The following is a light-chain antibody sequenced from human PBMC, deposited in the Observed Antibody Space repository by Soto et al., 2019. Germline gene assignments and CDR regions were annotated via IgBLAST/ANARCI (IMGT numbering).Light chain of an antibody. CDR3: QQYNSWLT. CDR2: DAS. CDR1: QSVSYH. J-gene: IGKJ4*01. V-gene: IGKV3-15*01. Sequence: ILMTQTPATLSLSPGGRVTLSCRASQSVSYHVAWYQQKPGQTPRLVIYDASTRASGIPARFSGTRSGTEFSLTVSSLQSEDFGIYYCQQYNSWLTFGGGTRVDIK.